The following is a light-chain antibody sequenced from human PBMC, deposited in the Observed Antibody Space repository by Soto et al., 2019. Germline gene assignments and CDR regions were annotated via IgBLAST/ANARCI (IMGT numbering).Light chain of an antibody. J-gene: IGKJ1*01. CDR3: LQGTHSPT. CDR1: QSLAYNYENIY. Sequence: DVVMTQSPLYLPVTLGQPASISCRSSQSLAYNYENIYLSWFHERPGQSPRRLIFKFSKRKAGVSDRFSGSGAGNEFTPISSPVAADDVGVYYCLQGTHSPTFGQGTKVEIK. CDR2: KFS. V-gene: IGKV2-30*01.